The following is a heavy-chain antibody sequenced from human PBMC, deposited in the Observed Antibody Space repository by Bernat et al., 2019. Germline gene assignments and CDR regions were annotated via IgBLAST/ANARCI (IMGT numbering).Heavy chain of an antibody. CDR1: GFTFSSYS. Sequence: EVQLVESGGGLVKPGGSLRLSCAASGFTFSSYSMNWVRQAPGKGLEWVSSISSSSSYIYYADSVKGRFTLSRDNAKNSLYLQMNSLRAEDTAVYYCARGCGGSCYFHDAFDIWGQGTMVTVSS. CDR2: ISSSSSYI. D-gene: IGHD2-15*01. V-gene: IGHV3-21*01. CDR3: ARGCGGSCYFHDAFDI. J-gene: IGHJ3*02.